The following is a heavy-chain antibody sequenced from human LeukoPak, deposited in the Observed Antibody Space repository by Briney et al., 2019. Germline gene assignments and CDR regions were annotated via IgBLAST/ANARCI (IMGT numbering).Heavy chain of an antibody. CDR3: ARAGDYVESILNWFDP. Sequence: PSETLSLTCAVSGYSISSGYYWVWIRQPPGKGLEWIGSIYHSGSTYYNPSLKSRVTISVDTSKNQFSLKLSSVTAADTAVYYCARAGDYVESILNWFDPWGQGTLVTVSS. CDR2: IYHSGST. D-gene: IGHD4-17*01. J-gene: IGHJ5*02. CDR1: GYSISSGYY. V-gene: IGHV4-38-2*01.